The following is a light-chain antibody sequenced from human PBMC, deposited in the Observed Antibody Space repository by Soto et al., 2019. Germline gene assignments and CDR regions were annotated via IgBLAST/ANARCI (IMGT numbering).Light chain of an antibody. CDR3: SSYTNINTRACV. J-gene: IGLJ1*01. CDR2: EVT. Sequence: QSALTQPRSVSASPGQSVTIPCSGSSSDVGGYNLVSWYQQKPGEVPKVIIYEVTDRPSGVSNRFSGSKSGNTASLTISGLQAEDEAEYYCSSYTNINTRACVFGTGTKLTVL. CDR1: SSDVGGYNL. V-gene: IGLV2-14*02.